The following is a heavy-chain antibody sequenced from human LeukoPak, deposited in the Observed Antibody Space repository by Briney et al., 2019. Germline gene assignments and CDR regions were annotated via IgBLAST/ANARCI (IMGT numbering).Heavy chain of an antibody. CDR3: ARDSVEMATGADY. D-gene: IGHD5-24*01. Sequence: GGSLRLSCAASGFTFSSYSMNWVRQAPGKGLEWVSSISSSSSYIYYADSVKGRFTISRDNAKSSLYLQMNSLRAEDTAVYYCARDSVEMATGADYWGQGTLVTVSS. V-gene: IGHV3-21*01. CDR2: ISSSSSYI. CDR1: GFTFSSYS. J-gene: IGHJ4*02.